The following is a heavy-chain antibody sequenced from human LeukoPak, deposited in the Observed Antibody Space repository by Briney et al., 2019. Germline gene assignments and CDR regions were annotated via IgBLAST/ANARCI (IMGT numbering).Heavy chain of an antibody. D-gene: IGHD3-22*01. Sequence: SETLSLTCAVYGGSFSGYYWSWIRQPPGKGLEWIGEINHSGSTNYNPSLKSRVTISVDTSKNQFSLKLSSVTAADTAVYYCARYYDRSGYWSTPHFDYWGQGTLVTVSS. CDR3: ARYYDRSGYWSTPHFDY. CDR1: GGSFSGYY. V-gene: IGHV4-34*01. J-gene: IGHJ4*02. CDR2: INHSGST.